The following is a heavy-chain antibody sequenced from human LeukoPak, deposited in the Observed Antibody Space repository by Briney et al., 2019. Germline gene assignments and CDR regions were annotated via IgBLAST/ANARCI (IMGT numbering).Heavy chain of an antibody. CDR3: ARSDVEMASYDY. D-gene: IGHD2-15*01. V-gene: IGHV1-8*01. Sequence: GASVKVSCKASGYTFTSYDINWVRQATGQGLEWMGWMNPNSGNTGYAQKFQGRVTMTRNTFISTAYMELSSLRSEDTAVYYCARSDVEMASYDYWGQGTLVTVSS. CDR1: GYTFTSYD. CDR2: MNPNSGNT. J-gene: IGHJ4*02.